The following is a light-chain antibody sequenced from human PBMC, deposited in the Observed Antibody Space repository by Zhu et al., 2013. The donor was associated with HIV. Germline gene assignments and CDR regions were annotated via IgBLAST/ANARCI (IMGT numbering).Light chain of an antibody. CDR2: AAS. CDR3: QQYYSYPPLT. V-gene: IGKV1-8*01. J-gene: IGKJ3*01. Sequence: IQLTQSPSSYSASTGDRVTITCRASRDIQTYLAWYQQKPGKAPNLLIYAASTLHSGVPSRFSGSGSGTDFTLTISSLQSEDFATYYCQQYYSYPPLTFGPGTRVDVK. CDR1: RDIQTY.